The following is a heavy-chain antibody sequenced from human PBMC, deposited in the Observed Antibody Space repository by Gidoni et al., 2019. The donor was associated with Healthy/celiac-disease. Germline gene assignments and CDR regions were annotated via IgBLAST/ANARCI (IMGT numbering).Heavy chain of an antibody. CDR3: ASSYCSSTSCVSVTFDY. J-gene: IGHJ4*02. Sequence: QVQLQQWGAGLLKPSETLSLTCAVYGGSFSGYYWSWIRQPPGKGLEWIGEINHRGSTNYNPSLKSRVTISVDTSKNQFSLKLSSVTAADTAVYYCASSYCSSTSCVSVTFDYWGQGTLVTVSS. V-gene: IGHV4-34*01. D-gene: IGHD2-2*01. CDR2: INHRGST. CDR1: GGSFSGYY.